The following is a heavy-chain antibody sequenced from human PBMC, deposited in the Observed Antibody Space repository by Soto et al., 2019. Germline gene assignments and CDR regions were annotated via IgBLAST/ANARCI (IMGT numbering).Heavy chain of an antibody. J-gene: IGHJ5*02. V-gene: IGHV1-8*01. CDR3: ARVPPLVEGWFDP. D-gene: IGHD2-15*01. CDR2: MNPSSDFT. Sequence: ASVKVSCKASGHTFTSHGIKWLRQATGQGLDWMGRMNPSSDFTDYVQSFQGRVPMTRNTSRSTAYMELSCLRSADTAVYYCARVPPLVEGWFDPWGQGTLVTVSS. CDR1: GHTFTSHG.